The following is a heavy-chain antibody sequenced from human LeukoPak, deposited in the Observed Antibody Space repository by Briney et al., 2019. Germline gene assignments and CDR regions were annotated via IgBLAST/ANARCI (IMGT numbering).Heavy chain of an antibody. CDR2: LSGSAGTT. Sequence: GGSLRLSCAASGFTFSSYAMSWVRQAPGKGLEWVSVLSGSAGTTYYADSVKGRFTISRDNSKNTLYLQMNSLRAKDTAVYYCAKGGVNYDWVVITSEWFDPWGQGTLVTVSS. J-gene: IGHJ5*02. V-gene: IGHV3-23*01. CDR1: GFTFSSYA. CDR3: AKGGVNYDWVVITSEWFDP. D-gene: IGHD3-22*01.